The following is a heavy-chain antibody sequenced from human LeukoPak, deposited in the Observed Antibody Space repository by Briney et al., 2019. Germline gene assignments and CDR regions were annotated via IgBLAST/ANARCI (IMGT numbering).Heavy chain of an antibody. CDR3: ARGSGDV. Sequence: SETLSLTCTVSGYSISRGYSWGWIRQPPGKGLEWIGYIYYSGSTNYNPSLKSRVTISVDTSKNQFSLKLSSVTAADTAVYYCARGSGDVWGKGTTVTISS. V-gene: IGHV4-61*01. D-gene: IGHD3-10*01. J-gene: IGHJ6*04. CDR2: IYYSGST. CDR1: GYSISRGYS.